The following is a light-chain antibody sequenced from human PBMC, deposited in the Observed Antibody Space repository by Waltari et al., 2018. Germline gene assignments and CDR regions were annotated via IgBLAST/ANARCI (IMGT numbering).Light chain of an antibody. CDR3: CSFAGRGFSVI. Sequence: QSALTQPASVSGSPGQSITISCTGTSSDVGKYNLVSWYQQHPGEVPKLMIYEVTKRPSGVSDRFAVSKSGNTASLTIAGLQAEDEADYFCCSFAGRGFSVIFGGGTKLTVL. CDR1: SSDVGKYNL. CDR2: EVT. V-gene: IGLV2-23*02. J-gene: IGLJ2*01.